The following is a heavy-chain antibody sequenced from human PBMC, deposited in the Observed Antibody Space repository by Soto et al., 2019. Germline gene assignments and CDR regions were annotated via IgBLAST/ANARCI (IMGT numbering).Heavy chain of an antibody. CDR1: GGSINDYY. Sequence: SETLSLTCTVSGGSINDYYWGWIRQPPGKGLEWIGHVSSSGSTKYTPSLQSRVTISVGTSKKQFSLKLNSVTAADTAVYYCARVEGNYYDRSGHYVNWFDPWGQGIMVTVSS. CDR3: ARVEGNYYDRSGHYVNWFDP. V-gene: IGHV4-59*01. CDR2: VSSSGST. D-gene: IGHD3-22*01. J-gene: IGHJ5*02.